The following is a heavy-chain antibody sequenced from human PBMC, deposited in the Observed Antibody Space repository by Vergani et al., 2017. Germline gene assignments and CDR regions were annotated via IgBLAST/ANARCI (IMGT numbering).Heavy chain of an antibody. J-gene: IGHJ6*02. Sequence: VQVVESGGGLVQPGGSLRLSCAASGFIFSDHYMNWVRQAPGKGLEWVSYISSSSSTIYYADSVKGRFTISRDNAKNSLYLQMNSLRAEDTAVYYCATTYRFXESPWGFYYYGMDVWGQGTTVTVSS. CDR3: ATTYRFXESPWGFYYYGMDV. D-gene: IGHD3-10*01. CDR2: ISSSSSTI. V-gene: IGHV3-11*04. CDR1: GFIFSDHY.